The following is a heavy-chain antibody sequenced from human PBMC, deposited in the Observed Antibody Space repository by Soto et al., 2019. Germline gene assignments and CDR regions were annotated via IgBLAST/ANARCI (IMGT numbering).Heavy chain of an antibody. CDR2: TIPLLNVA. V-gene: IGHV1-69*08. D-gene: IGHD5-12*01. CDR1: GGTFSTST. J-gene: IGHJ4*02. CDR3: ARDSPIGSTFSGYNAIDS. Sequence: QVQLVQSGAEVKKPGSSVKVSCKASGGTFSTSTFTWVRQAPGQGLEWMGRTIPLLNVADYAQDFQGRLTITADKSTSTTYRELTSLTSKDPAVYYCARDSPIGSTFSGYNAIDSWGQGTLVTVSS.